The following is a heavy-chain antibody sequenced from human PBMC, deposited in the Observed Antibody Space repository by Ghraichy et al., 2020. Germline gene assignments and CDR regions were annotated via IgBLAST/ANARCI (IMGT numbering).Heavy chain of an antibody. Sequence: GGSLRLSCVGSGFTFSSYSMNWVRQSPGKGLEWVSYITISTRTTSYADSVKGRFTISRDTAQNSLYLQMNSLRDEDTAVYYCARGSTVVRFFYYDGMDVWGQGTTVTVSS. V-gene: IGHV3-48*02. D-gene: IGHD4-23*01. CDR2: ITISTRTT. J-gene: IGHJ6*02. CDR3: ARGSTVVRFFYYDGMDV. CDR1: GFTFSSYS.